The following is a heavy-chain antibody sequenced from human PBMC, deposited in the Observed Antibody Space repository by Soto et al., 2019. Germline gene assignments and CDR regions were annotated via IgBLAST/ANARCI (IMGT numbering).Heavy chain of an antibody. J-gene: IGHJ4*02. CDR1: GASISSNSYY. D-gene: IGHD2-2*01. Sequence: QLQLQESGPGLVKPSETLSLTCSVSGASISSNSYYWVWIRQPPGKGLEWIGSIHYSGRTYYNPSRKSRGTISLYTSKNQFSIKLSSVTATDTSVYYCASRRREEDCSIATCYVRYWGQGTLVNVSS. V-gene: IGHV4-39*01. CDR2: IHYSGRT. CDR3: ASRRREEDCSIATCYVRY.